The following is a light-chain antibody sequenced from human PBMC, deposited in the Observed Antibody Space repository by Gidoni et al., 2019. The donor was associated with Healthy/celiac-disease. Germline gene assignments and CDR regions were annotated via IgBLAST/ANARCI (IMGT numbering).Light chain of an antibody. Sequence: DIQMTQSPSSLSASVGDRVTIPCRASQSISSYLNWYQQKPGKAPKLLIYAASSLQSGVPSRFSGRGSGTDFTLTISSLQPEDFATYYCQQSYSTLGYTFGQGTKLEIK. CDR2: AAS. CDR1: QSISSY. J-gene: IGKJ2*01. CDR3: QQSYSTLGYT. V-gene: IGKV1-39*01.